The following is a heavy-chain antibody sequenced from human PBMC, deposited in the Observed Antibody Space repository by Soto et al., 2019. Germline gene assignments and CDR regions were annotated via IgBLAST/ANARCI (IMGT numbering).Heavy chain of an antibody. V-gene: IGHV1-46*01. CDR3: ARSSPRIDAFDI. J-gene: IGHJ3*02. CDR1: GYTFTSYY. CDR2: INPSGGSA. Sequence: ASVKVSCKASGYTFTSYYMHWVRQAPGQGLEWMGIINPSGGSASYAQKFQGRVTMTRDTSTSTVYMELSSLRSEDTAVYYCARSSPRIDAFDIWGQGTMVTVSS.